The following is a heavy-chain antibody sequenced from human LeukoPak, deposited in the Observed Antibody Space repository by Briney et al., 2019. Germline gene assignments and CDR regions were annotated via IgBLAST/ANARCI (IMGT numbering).Heavy chain of an antibody. CDR3: AGFTVVTPEDAFDI. CDR1: GGSISSGDYY. J-gene: IGHJ3*02. V-gene: IGHV4-30-4*08. Sequence: SQTLSLTCTVSGGSISSGDYYWSWIRQPPGKGLEWIGYIYYSGSTYYNPPLKSRVTISVDTSKNQFSLKLSSVTAADTAVYYCAGFTVVTPEDAFDIWGQGTMVTVSS. CDR2: IYYSGST. D-gene: IGHD4-23*01.